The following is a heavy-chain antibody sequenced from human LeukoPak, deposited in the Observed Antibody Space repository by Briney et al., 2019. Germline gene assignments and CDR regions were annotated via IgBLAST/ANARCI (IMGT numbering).Heavy chain of an antibody. J-gene: IGHJ3*02. CDR2: ISTNTTTI. D-gene: IGHD7-27*01. CDR1: GLTVSKNY. CDR3: VRVGTSFDI. Sequence: PGGSLRLSCAASGLTVSKNYMNWVRQAPGKGLEWVSYISTNTTTIYYADSVKGRFTISRDNAKNSLYLQMNSLRVEDTAVYYCVRVGTSFDIWGQGTMVTVSS. V-gene: IGHV3-48*01.